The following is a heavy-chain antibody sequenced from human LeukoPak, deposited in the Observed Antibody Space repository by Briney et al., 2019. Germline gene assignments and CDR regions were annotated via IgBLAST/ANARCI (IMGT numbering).Heavy chain of an antibody. J-gene: IGHJ3*02. V-gene: IGHV4-34*01. Sequence: PSETLSLTCAFYGGSFTDYYWSWIRQPPGKGLECIGEINHSGSTNYNPSLKTRVTISVDTSKNQFSLSLSSVTAADTAVYYCARQPLNCTSTSCYAFDIWGQGTMVTVSS. CDR1: GGSFTDYY. CDR2: INHSGST. D-gene: IGHD2-2*01. CDR3: ARQPLNCTSTSCYAFDI.